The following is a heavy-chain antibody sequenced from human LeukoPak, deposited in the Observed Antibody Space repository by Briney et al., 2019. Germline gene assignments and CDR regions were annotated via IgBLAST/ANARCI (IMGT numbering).Heavy chain of an antibody. CDR1: GGSIGSDY. J-gene: IGHJ4*02. V-gene: IGHV4-59*08. Sequence: NPSETLSLTCTVSGGSIGSDYWSWIRQPPGKGLEWIGYAFYTGDSSYNPSLKGRGTISLDTSNNQISLQLHSVSAADTAVYFCVRHAFASPFDYWGQGTLVTVSS. CDR3: VRHAFASPFDY. CDR2: AFYTGDS. D-gene: IGHD2-21*01.